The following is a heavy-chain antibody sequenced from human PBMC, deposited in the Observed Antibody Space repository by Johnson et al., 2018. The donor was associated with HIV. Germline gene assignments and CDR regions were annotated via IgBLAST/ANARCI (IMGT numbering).Heavy chain of an antibody. V-gene: IGHV3-30*02. J-gene: IGHJ3*02. CDR2: IRYDGSNK. CDR1: GFTFSSYG. CDR3: ARDGAYSYFAFDT. D-gene: IGHD5-12*01. Sequence: VQLVESGGGVVQPGGSLRLSCAASGFTFSSYGMHWVRQAPGKGLEWVAFIRYDGSNKYYADSVKGRFTIPRDNSKSTLYVEMSSLRDEDSAVYYCARDGAYSYFAFDTWGRGTLVTVSS.